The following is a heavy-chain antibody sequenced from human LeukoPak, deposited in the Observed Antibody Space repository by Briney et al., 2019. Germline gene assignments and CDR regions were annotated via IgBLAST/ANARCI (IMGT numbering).Heavy chain of an antibody. CDR1: GFTFSSYG. CDR3: ARSLPYGTTWYGRSDF. V-gene: IGHV3-7*03. D-gene: IGHD6-13*01. Sequence: PPGGSLRLSCAASGFTFSSYGMHWVRQAPGKGLEWVANIRQDGDTKYYVDSVKGRFTISRDNAMNSLYLQMNSLRAVDTAIYYCARSLPYGTTWYGRSDFWGQGTLVTVSS. J-gene: IGHJ4*02. CDR2: IRQDGDTK.